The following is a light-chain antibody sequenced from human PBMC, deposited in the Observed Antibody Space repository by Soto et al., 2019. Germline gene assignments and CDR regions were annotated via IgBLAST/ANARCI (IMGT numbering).Light chain of an antibody. J-gene: IGLJ2*01. CDR3: SSNAGSNNLV. CDR1: SSDVGGYNY. V-gene: IGLV2-8*01. Sequence: QSALTQPPSASGSPGQSVTISCTGTSSDVGGYNYVSWYQQHPGKAPKVMIYEVSKRPSGVPDRFSGSKSGNTASLIVSGLQAEDEADYYCSSNAGSNNLVFGGGTKLTVL. CDR2: EVS.